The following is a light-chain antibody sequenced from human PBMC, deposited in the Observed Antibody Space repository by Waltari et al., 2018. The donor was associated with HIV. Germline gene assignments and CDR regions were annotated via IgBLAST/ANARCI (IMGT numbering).Light chain of an antibody. CDR2: RNN. J-gene: IGLJ2*01. CDR3: ATWTDSLSGVV. CDR1: SSNIGSNY. V-gene: IGLV1-47*01. Sequence: QSVLTQSPSASGTPGQRVTISCSGSSSNIGSNYVYWYQQLPGTAPKLLLYRNNQRASGVPDRFSGSKSGTSASRAISGLRSEDEAHYYCATWTDSLSGVVFGGGTKLRVL.